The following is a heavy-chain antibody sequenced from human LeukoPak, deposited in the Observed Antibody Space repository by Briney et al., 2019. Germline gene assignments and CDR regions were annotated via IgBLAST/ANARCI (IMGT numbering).Heavy chain of an antibody. CDR2: INHSGST. D-gene: IGHD1-26*01. J-gene: IGHJ4*02. V-gene: IGHV4-34*01. Sequence: SETLSLTCAVSGGSFSGYYWSWIRQPPGKGLEWIGEINHSGSTNYNPSLTSRVTISVDTSKNQISLKLSSVTAADTAVYYCARVPPSGSYGYWGQGTLVTVSS. CDR1: GGSFSGYY. CDR3: ARVPPSGSYGY.